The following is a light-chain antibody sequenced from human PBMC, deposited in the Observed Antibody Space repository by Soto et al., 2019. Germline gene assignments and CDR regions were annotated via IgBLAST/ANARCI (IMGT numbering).Light chain of an antibody. CDR3: SSYTSSSTAV. Sequence: QSALTQPDSVSGSPGQSITISCTGTSSDVGGYNYVSWYQQHPGKAPKLMIYDVSNRPSGVSNRFSGSKSGNTASLTISGLQAEDEADYYCSSYTSSSTAVFGGGTKLTV. CDR2: DVS. J-gene: IGLJ2*01. CDR1: SSDVGGYNY. V-gene: IGLV2-14*03.